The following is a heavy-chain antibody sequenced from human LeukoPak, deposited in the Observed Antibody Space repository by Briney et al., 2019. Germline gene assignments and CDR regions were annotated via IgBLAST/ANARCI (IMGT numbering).Heavy chain of an antibody. J-gene: IGHJ6*03. D-gene: IGHD6-19*01. Sequence: SETLSLTCTVSGGSISSSSYYWGWIRQPPGKGLEWIGSIYYSGSTYYNPSLKSRVTISVDTSKNQFSLKLSSVTAADTAVYYCARGSSGGWNYYYYMDVWSKGTTVTVSS. CDR2: IYYSGST. CDR3: ARGSSGGWNYYYYMDV. CDR1: GGSISSSSYY. V-gene: IGHV4-39*07.